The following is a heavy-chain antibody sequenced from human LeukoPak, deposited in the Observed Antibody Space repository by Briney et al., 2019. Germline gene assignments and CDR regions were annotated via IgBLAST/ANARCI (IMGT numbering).Heavy chain of an antibody. CDR2: ISVSSNTT. D-gene: IGHD1-7*01. Sequence: PGGSLRLSCAASEFTFSSFSMNWVRQAPGKGLEWISYISVSSNTTSYADSVKGRFTISRDNAKNSLFLQMNSLRDEDTSVYYCVREGNFRLDYWGQGTLVTVSS. V-gene: IGHV3-48*02. CDR3: VREGNFRLDY. J-gene: IGHJ4*02. CDR1: EFTFSSFS.